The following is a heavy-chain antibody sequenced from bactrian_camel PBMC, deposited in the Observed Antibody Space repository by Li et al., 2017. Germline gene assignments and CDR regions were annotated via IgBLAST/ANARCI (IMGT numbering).Heavy chain of an antibody. CDR1: GYPNLC. D-gene: IGHD5*01. CDR2: IKSDGST. V-gene: IGHV3S53*01. CDR3: AAADTRDCPLFSLQYNY. Sequence: VQLVESGGGSVQAGGSLRLSCVANGYPNLCVAWFRQAPGKEREEVARIKSDGSTTYGDSVKGRFTISKDSAKNTLYLQMDSLKPEDTAMYYCAAADTRDCPLFSLQYNYWGQGTQVTVS. J-gene: IGHJ4*01.